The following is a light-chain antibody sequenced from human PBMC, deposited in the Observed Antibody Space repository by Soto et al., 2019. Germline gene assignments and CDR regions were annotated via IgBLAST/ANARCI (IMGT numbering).Light chain of an antibody. V-gene: IGKV1-5*03. CDR3: QQSYNTPHT. CDR1: QSISSW. CDR2: KAS. Sequence: DIQMTQSPSTLSASVGDRVTITCRASQSISSWLAWYQQKPGKAPKLLIYKASSLESGVPSRFSGSGSGTDFTLTISSLQPEDFATYSCQQSYNTPHTFGQGTKVDI. J-gene: IGKJ2*01.